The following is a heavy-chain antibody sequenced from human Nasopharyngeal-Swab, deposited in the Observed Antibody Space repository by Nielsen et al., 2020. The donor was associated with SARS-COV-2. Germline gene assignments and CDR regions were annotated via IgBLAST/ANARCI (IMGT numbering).Heavy chain of an antibody. V-gene: IGHV4-39*01. CDR3: ARGTRTYYYGSGSYYRRADGMDV. CDR1: GASISSSNYY. Sequence: SETLSLTCTVSGASISSSNYYWGWIRQPPGKGLEWIGTIYYSGNTYFNPSLKSRVTMSVDTSKNQFSLKLSSVTAADTAVYYCARGTRTYYYGSGSYYRRADGMDVWGQGTTVTVSS. CDR2: IYYSGNT. D-gene: IGHD3-10*01. J-gene: IGHJ6*02.